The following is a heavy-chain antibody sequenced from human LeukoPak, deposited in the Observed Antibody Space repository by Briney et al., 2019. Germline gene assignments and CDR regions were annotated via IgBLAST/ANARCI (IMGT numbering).Heavy chain of an antibody. D-gene: IGHD3-10*01. CDR3: ARDLGGSGTYIDY. CDR2: INSDGSTT. J-gene: IGHJ4*02. V-gene: IGHV3-74*01. CDR1: GFTFSSYW. Sequence: GGCLRLSCAASGFTFSSYWMHWVRQAPGKGLVWMSHINSDGSTTTYADSVKGRFTISRDNAKSTLYLQMNSLRAEDTAVYYCARDLGGSGTYIDYWGQGTLVTVSS.